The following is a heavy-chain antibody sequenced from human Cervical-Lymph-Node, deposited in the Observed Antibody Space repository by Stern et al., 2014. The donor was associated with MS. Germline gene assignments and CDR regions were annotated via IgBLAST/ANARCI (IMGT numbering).Heavy chain of an antibody. J-gene: IGHJ4*02. CDR2: IIPNNGDT. D-gene: IGHD5-24*01. CDR3: AKDGSNY. V-gene: IGHV1-2*02. CDR1: GYTFTGYY. Sequence: QVQLGQSGAEVKKPGASVKVSCKASGYTFTGYYIHWVRQAPGQGLEWMGWIIPNNGDTNYAQNFQGRVTMTRDTSISTAYMELSRLRSDDTAVYYCAKDGSNYWGQGTLVTVSS.